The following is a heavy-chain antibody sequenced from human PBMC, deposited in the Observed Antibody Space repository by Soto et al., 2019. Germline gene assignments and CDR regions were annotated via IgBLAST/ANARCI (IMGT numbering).Heavy chain of an antibody. CDR1: GFTFSSYA. Sequence: EVQLLESGGGLVQPGGSLRLSCAASGFTFSSYAMSWVRQAPGKGLEWVSAMSGSGGSTYYADSVKGRFTISRDNSKNTLYLQLNRLRAEDTAVYYCAKAAKNSKIVPRIAAAGLPYYFDYWGQGTLVTVPS. D-gene: IGHD6-13*01. V-gene: IGHV3-23*01. J-gene: IGHJ4*02. CDR3: AKAAKNSKIVPRIAAAGLPYYFDY. CDR2: MSGSGGST.